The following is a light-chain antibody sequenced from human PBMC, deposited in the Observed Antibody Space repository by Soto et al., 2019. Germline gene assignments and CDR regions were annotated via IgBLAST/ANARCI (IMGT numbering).Light chain of an antibody. V-gene: IGKV3-20*01. Sequence: EIVLTQSPATLSLSPGESATISCRASQSVNSRFLAWYQQKPGQAPRLLMYGASTRDTGIPDRFSGSGSGADFTLTITRLEREDFAVYYCQQYGSSPPLYTFGQGTKLAIK. CDR1: QSVNSRF. CDR3: QQYGSSPPLYT. CDR2: GAS. J-gene: IGKJ2*01.